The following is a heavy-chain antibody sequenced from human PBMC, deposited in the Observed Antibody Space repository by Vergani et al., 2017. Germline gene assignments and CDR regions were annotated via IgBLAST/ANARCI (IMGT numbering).Heavy chain of an antibody. D-gene: IGHD3-16*02. CDR1: GGTFSSYA. J-gene: IGHJ5*02. CDR2: IIPIFGTA. CDR3: ARDSSPNDYVWGSYRYWFDP. V-gene: IGHV1-69*12. Sequence: QVQLVQSGAEVKKPGSSVKVSCKASGGTFSSYAISWVRQAPGQGLEWMGGIIPIFGTANYAQKFQGRVTITADESTSTAYMELSSLRSEDPAVYYCARDSSPNDYVWGSYRYWFDPWGQGTLVTVSS.